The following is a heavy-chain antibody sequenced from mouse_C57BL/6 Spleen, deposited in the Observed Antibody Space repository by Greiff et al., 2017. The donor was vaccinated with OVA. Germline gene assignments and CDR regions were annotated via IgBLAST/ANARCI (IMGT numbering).Heavy chain of an antibody. Sequence: VQLQQSGPELVKPGASVKMSCKASGYTFTDYNMHWVKQSHGKSLEWIGYINPNNGGTSYNQKFKGKATLTVNKSSSTAYMELRSLTSEDSAVYYCARGGYSGAWFAYWGQGTLVTVSA. V-gene: IGHV1-22*01. CDR1: GYTFTDYN. J-gene: IGHJ3*01. CDR3: ARGGYSGAWFAY. CDR2: INPNNGGT. D-gene: IGHD2-3*01.